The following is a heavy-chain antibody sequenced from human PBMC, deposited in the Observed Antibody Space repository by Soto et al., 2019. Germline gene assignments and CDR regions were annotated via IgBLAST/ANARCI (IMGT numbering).Heavy chain of an antibody. CDR3: ARGRARWLQPQSQHLDY. D-gene: IGHD5-18*01. V-gene: IGHV4-31*03. Sequence: SETLSLTCTVSGGSISSGGYYWSWIRQHPGKGLEWIGYIYYSGSTYYNPSLKGRVTISVDTSKNQFSLKLSSVTAADTAVYYCARGRARWLQPQSQHLDYWRQGTLVTVSS. CDR2: IYYSGST. CDR1: GGSISSGGYY. J-gene: IGHJ4*02.